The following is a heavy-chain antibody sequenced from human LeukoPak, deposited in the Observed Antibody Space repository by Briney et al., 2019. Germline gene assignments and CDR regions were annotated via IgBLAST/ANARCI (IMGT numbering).Heavy chain of an antibody. D-gene: IGHD6-19*01. J-gene: IGHJ6*03. CDR3: ARAPYSSGWSAYYYYYMDV. Sequence: GGSLRLSCAASEFSVGSNYMTWVRQAPGKGLEWVSLIYSGGSTYYADSVKGRFTISRDNSKNTLYLQMNSLRAEDTAVYYCARAPYSSGWSAYYYYYMDVWGKGTTVTVSS. CDR2: IYSGGST. CDR1: EFSVGSNY. V-gene: IGHV3-66*01.